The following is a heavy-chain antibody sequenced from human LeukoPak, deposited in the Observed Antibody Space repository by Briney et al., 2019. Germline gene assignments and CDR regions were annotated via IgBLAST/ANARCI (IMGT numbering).Heavy chain of an antibody. CDR1: GYTFTSYG. V-gene: IGHV1-18*01. CDR3: ARDIVVVVAATPSYYYGMDV. D-gene: IGHD2-15*01. CDR2: ISAYNGNT. J-gene: IGHJ6*02. Sequence: ASVKVSCKASGYTFTSYGISWVRQAPGQGLKWMGWISAYNGNTNYAQKLQGRVTMTTDTSTSTAYMELRSLRSDDTAVYYCARDIVVVVAATPSYYYGMDVWGQGTTVTVSS.